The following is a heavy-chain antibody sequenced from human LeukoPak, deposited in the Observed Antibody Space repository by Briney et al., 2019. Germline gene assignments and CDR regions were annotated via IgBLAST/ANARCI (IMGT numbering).Heavy chain of an antibody. V-gene: IGHV1-46*01. J-gene: IGHJ4*02. CDR1: GYTFTSYY. Sequence: ASVKVSCKAPGYTFTSYYMHWVRQAPGQGLEWMGIINPSGGSTSYAQKFQGRVTMTRDTSTSTVYMELSSLRSEDTAVYYCARESTIYCGGDCTFDYWGQGTLVTVSS. CDR3: ARESTIYCGGDCTFDY. CDR2: INPSGGST. D-gene: IGHD2-21*02.